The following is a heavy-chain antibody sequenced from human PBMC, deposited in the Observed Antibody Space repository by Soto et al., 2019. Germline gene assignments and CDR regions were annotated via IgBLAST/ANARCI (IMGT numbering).Heavy chain of an antibody. CDR2: IYYSGST. J-gene: IGHJ4*02. Sequence: SETLSLTCTVSGVSISSYYWSWIRQPPGKGLEWIGYIYYSGSTNYNPSLKSRVTISVDTSKNQFSLKLSSVTAADTAVYYCARQIYSSGWSFDYWGQGTLVTVSS. D-gene: IGHD6-19*01. CDR3: ARQIYSSGWSFDY. V-gene: IGHV4-59*08. CDR1: GVSISSYY.